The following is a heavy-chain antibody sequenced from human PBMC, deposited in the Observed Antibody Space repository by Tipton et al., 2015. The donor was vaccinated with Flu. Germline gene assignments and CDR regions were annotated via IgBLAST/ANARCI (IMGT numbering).Heavy chain of an antibody. CDR3: ALRDYGDYVLHAFDI. Sequence: GSLRLSCAASGFTFSSYVMSWVRQAPGKGLEWVSTITGSGGITNYADSVKGRFTISRDNSKNTLYLQMKSLRAEDTAVYYCALRDYGDYVLHAFDIWGQGTMVTVSS. CDR1: GFTFSSYV. CDR2: ITGSGGIT. V-gene: IGHV3-23*01. D-gene: IGHD4-17*01. J-gene: IGHJ3*02.